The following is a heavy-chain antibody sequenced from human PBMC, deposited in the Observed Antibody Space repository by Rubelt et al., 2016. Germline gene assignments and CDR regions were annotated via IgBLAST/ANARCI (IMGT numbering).Heavy chain of an antibody. CDR2: IYPGDSDT. CDR1: GYSFTSYW. J-gene: IGHJ5*02. Sequence: EVQLVQSGAEVKKPGESLKISCKGSGYSFTSYWIGWVRQMPGKGLEWMGIIYPGDSDTRYSPSVQGQVTISADKAISTAYREWSSLKASDTAMYYCARVTTVTNDNWFDPWGQGTLVTVSS. D-gene: IGHD4-17*01. V-gene: IGHV5-51*01. CDR3: ARVTTVTNDNWFDP.